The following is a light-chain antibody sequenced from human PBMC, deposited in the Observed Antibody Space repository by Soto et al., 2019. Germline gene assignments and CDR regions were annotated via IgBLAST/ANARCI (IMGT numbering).Light chain of an antibody. CDR1: QSVGSN. J-gene: IGKJ1*01. CDR2: GAS. CDR3: QHYNNWPRT. Sequence: EVVMTQSPATLSVSPGERATLSCRASQSVGSNFAWYQQKPGQAPRLLIYGASTRATDIPGRFSGSGSGTEFTLTISSLQSEDFAVYYWQHYNNWPRTFGQGTKVEIK. V-gene: IGKV3-15*01.